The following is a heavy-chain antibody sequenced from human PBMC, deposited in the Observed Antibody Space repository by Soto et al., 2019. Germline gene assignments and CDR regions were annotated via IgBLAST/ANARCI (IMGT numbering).Heavy chain of an antibody. CDR3: ARVGTYYDFWSGYYGMDV. CDR2: ISSISIYI. V-gene: IGHV3-21*01. J-gene: IGHJ6*02. CDR1: LFTCSGYS. D-gene: IGHD3-3*01. Sequence: GPLRLSGAASLFTCSGYSMDWVRHGPGKGLEWVSSISSISIYIYYADSVKGRFTISRDNAKNSLYPQMNSLRAEDTAVYYCARVGTYYDFWSGYYGMDVWGQGTTVTVSS.